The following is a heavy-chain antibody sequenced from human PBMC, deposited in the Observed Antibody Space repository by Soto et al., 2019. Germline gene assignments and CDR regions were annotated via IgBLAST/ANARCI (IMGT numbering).Heavy chain of an antibody. CDR1: GFSFSAYS. CDR2: ISTGSDYI. V-gene: IGHV3-21*01. J-gene: IGHJ3*02. Sequence: QLVESGGGLVKPGGSLRLSCAASGFSFSAYSMIWVRQAPGKGLEWVSAISTGSDYIFYADSVKGRFTISRDNAKNSLCLQMDSLRAEDTAVYYCARRYYYDSSDFRPFDIWGQGTMVTVSS. CDR3: ARRYYYDSSDFRPFDI. D-gene: IGHD3-22*01.